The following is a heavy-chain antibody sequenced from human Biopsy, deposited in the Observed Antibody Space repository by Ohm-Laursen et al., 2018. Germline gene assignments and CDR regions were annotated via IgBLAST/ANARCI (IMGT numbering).Heavy chain of an antibody. CDR2: ISSSGSFI. CDR3: GRGQTVAPGYYGMDV. J-gene: IGHJ6*02. Sequence: SLRLSCAASGFTFSPYSMNWVRQAPGRGLEWVSSISSSGSFIYFADSVKGRFTISRDNARNSLYLQMNSLRAEDTAVYYCGRGQTVAPGYYGMDVWGQGTTVTVSS. D-gene: IGHD4-17*01. V-gene: IGHV3-21*01. CDR1: GFTFSPYS.